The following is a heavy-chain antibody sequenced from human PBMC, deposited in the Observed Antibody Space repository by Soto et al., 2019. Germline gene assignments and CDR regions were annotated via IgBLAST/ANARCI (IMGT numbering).Heavy chain of an antibody. CDR2: IYYSGST. CDR3: ASVTRTCISTSCYRYYYGMDV. CDR1: GGSVSSGSYY. D-gene: IGHD2-2*02. Sequence: PSETLSLTCTVSGGSVSSGSYYWSWIRQPPEKGLEWIGYIYYSGSTNYNTSLKNRVNISVDTSKNQFSLKLSSVTAADTAVYYCASVTRTCISTSCYRYYYGMDVWGQGTTVTVSS. V-gene: IGHV4-61*01. J-gene: IGHJ6*02.